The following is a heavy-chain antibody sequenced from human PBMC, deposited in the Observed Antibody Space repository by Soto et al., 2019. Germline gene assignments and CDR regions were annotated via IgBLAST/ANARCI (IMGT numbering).Heavy chain of an antibody. CDR1: GGSVSSSSYY. D-gene: IGHD3-9*01. J-gene: IGHJ4*02. Sequence: TSETLSLTCTVPGGSVSSSSYYWGWVRQPPGKGLEWIGSVYYSGSTYYNPSLGSRVTISVDKSKNQFSLKLMSLSAADTAVYYCGRLEGLATISYYFDYWGQGALVTVSS. CDR3: GRLEGLATISYYFDY. CDR2: VYYSGST. V-gene: IGHV4-39*01.